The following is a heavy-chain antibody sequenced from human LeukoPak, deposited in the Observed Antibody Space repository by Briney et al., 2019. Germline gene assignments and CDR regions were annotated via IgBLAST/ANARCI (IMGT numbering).Heavy chain of an antibody. V-gene: IGHV4-31*03. Sequence: PSETLSLTCTVSGGSISSGGYYWSWIRQHPGKGLEWIGYIKYSGSTHYNPSLKSRVTISVDTFKNQFSLKLSSVTAADTAVYYCARASRLGELSLGYWGQGTLVTLSS. CDR2: IKYSGST. D-gene: IGHD3-16*02. J-gene: IGHJ4*02. CDR1: GGSISSGGYY. CDR3: ARASRLGELSLGY.